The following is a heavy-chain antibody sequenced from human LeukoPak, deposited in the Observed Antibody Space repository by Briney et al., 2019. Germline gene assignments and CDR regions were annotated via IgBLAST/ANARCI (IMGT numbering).Heavy chain of an antibody. V-gene: IGHV4-4*07. CDR3: ARERRTAMSYNWFDP. CDR2: IYTSGST. Sequence: SETLSLTCTVSGGSISSYYWSWIRQPAGKGLEWIGRIYTSGSTNYNPSLKSRVTISVDKSKNQFSLKLSSVTAADTAVYYCARERRTAMSYNWFDPWAREPWSPSPQ. CDR1: GGSISSYY. D-gene: IGHD5-18*01. J-gene: IGHJ5*02.